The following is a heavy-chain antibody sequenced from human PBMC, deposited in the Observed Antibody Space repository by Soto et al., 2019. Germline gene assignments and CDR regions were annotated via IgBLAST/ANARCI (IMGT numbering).Heavy chain of an antibody. CDR2: IKQDGSEK. CDR1: GFTFSSYW. V-gene: IGHV3-7*03. CDR3: AWGLYDYVWGSYRFAYGMDV. Sequence: GGSLRLSCAASGFTFSSYWMSWVRQAPGKGLEWVANIKQDGSEKYYVDSVKGRFTISRDNAKNSLYLQMNSLRAEDTAVYYFAWGLYDYVWGSYRFAYGMDVWGQGTTVTVSS. J-gene: IGHJ6*02. D-gene: IGHD3-16*02.